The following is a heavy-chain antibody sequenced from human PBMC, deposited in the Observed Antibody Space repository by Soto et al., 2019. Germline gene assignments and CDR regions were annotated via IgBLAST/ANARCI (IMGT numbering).Heavy chain of an antibody. J-gene: IGHJ4*01. V-gene: IGHV3-23*01. CDR2: ISGRRVDT. Sequence: GGSLSLSCAVSGFCFSSLAMSWVRQAPGKGLEWVSSISGRRVDTPYADSVKGQFTIPRDNSRNTLYLQVNSLRAEDTAVYYCAKDQSDVTLFHYWGPGTLVTVSS. CDR3: AKDQSDVTLFHY. CDR1: GFCFSSLA. D-gene: IGHD2-21*02.